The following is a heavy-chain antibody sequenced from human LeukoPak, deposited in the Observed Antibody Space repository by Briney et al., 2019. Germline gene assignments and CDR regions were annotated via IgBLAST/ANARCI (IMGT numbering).Heavy chain of an antibody. Sequence: SVNVSCTASGGTFSSYAISWVRQAPGQGLEWMGGIIPIFGTANYAQKFQGRVTITADESTSTAYMELSSLRSEDTAVYYCARELGQWLARTYYYYGMDVWGQGTTVTVSS. D-gene: IGHD6-19*01. CDR1: GGTFSSYA. CDR2: IIPIFGTA. J-gene: IGHJ6*02. V-gene: IGHV1-69*01. CDR3: ARELGQWLARTYYYYGMDV.